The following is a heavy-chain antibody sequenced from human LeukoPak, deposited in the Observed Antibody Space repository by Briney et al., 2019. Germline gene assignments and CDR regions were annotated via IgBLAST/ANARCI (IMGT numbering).Heavy chain of an antibody. D-gene: IGHD5-18*01. J-gene: IGHJ5*02. CDR1: GFTFSSYA. CDR2: ISGSGGST. CDR3: AKFAYSYGSNWFDP. Sequence: GGSLRLPCAASGFTFSSYAMSWVRQAPGKGLEWVSAISGSGGSTYYADSVRGRFTISRDNSKNTLYLQMNSPRAEDTAVYYCAKFAYSYGSNWFDPWGQGTLVTVSS. V-gene: IGHV3-23*01.